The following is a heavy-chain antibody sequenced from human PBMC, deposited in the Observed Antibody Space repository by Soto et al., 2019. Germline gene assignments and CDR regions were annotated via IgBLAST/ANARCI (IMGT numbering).Heavy chain of an antibody. CDR1: GGSISSSSYY. V-gene: IGHV4-39*07. D-gene: IGHD1-1*01. Sequence: SETLSLTCTVSGGSISSSSYYWAWVRQPPGKGLEWIGSIYYSGTTYYNPSLKSRVTISRDNSKSTLYLQMNSLRVEDTAVYYCRWPLLATFDYWGQGTLVTVS. CDR3: RWPLLATFDY. CDR2: IYYSGTT. J-gene: IGHJ4*02.